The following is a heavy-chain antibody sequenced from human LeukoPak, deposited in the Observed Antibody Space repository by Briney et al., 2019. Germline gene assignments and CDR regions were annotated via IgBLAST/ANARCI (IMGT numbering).Heavy chain of an antibody. Sequence: SVKVSCKASGGTFSSYAISWVRQAPGQGLEWMRGIIPIFGTANYAQKFQGRVTITADESTSTAYMELSSLRSEDTAVYYCARDRRPDYGDYHWFDPRGQGTLVTVSS. CDR1: GGTFSSYA. CDR3: ARDRRPDYGDYHWFDP. V-gene: IGHV1-69*13. J-gene: IGHJ5*02. D-gene: IGHD4-17*01. CDR2: IIPIFGTA.